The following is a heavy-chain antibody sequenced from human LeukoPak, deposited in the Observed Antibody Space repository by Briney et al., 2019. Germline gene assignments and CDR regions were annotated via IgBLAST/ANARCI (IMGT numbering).Heavy chain of an antibody. Sequence: GGSLRLSCAASGFTFSSYAVHWVRQAPGKGLEWVAAVSFNGNNKYYADSVKGRFTISRDNSKNTLYLQMNSLRAEDTAVYYCARDYYGSGNYYTRFDYWGQGTLVTVSS. CDR1: GFTFSSYA. CDR3: ARDYYGSGNYYTRFDY. J-gene: IGHJ4*02. D-gene: IGHD3-10*01. CDR2: VSFNGNNK. V-gene: IGHV3-30*01.